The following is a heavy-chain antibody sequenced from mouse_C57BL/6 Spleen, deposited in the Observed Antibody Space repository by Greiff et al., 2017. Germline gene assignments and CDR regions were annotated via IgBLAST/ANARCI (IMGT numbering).Heavy chain of an antibody. J-gene: IGHJ3*01. CDR1: GFTIKDDY. CDR3: TRSSPFAY. CDR2: IDPENGDT. Sequence: VQLQQSGAELVRPGASVKLSCTASGFTIKDDYMHWVKQRPEQGLEWIGWIDPENGDTEYASKFQGKATITADTSSNTAYLQLSSLTSEDTAVYYCTRSSPFAYWGQGTLVTVSA. V-gene: IGHV14-4*01. D-gene: IGHD1-1*01.